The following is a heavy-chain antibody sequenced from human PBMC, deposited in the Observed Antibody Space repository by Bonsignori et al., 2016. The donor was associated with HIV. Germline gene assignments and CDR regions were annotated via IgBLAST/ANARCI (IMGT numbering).Heavy chain of an antibody. D-gene: IGHD4-23*01. Sequence: EVQLVESGGGLVQPGGSLKLSCAASGFTFSGSAMHWVRQASGKGLEWVGGIRTKTKSYATGYAASVKGRFTISRDDSKNTAFLEMNSLKTEDTAVYYCTKPRADDYGGNSGHAFDIWGQGTMVTVSS. J-gene: IGHJ3*02. V-gene: IGHV3-73*02. CDR1: GFTFSGSA. CDR2: IRTKTKSYAT. CDR3: TKPRADDYGGNSGHAFDI.